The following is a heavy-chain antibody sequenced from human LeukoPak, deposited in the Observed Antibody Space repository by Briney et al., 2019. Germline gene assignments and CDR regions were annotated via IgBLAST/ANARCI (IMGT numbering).Heavy chain of an antibody. V-gene: IGHV1-18*01. CDR3: ARYCGGDCYHPANY. CDR2: ISAYNGNT. CDR1: GYTFTGYX. D-gene: IGHD2-21*02. J-gene: IGHJ4*02. Sequence: AASVKVSCKASGYTFTGYXIXXVRQAPGQGLEXXXWISAYNGNTNYAQKLQGRVTMTTDTSTTTAYMELRSLRSDDTAVYYCARYCGGDCYHPANYWGQGTLVTVSS.